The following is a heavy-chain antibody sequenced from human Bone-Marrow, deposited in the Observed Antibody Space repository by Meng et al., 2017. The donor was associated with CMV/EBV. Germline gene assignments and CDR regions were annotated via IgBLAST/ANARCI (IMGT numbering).Heavy chain of an antibody. CDR3: ARGQDWSGSYPS. Sequence: GSLRLSCAVYGGSFSGYYWSWIRQPPGKGLEWIGEINHSGSTNYNPSLKSRVTISVDTSKNQCALKLSSVTAADTAVYYCARGQDWSGSYPSWGQGTQVTVSS. CDR1: GGSFSGYY. D-gene: IGHD1-26*01. CDR2: INHSGST. J-gene: IGHJ4*02. V-gene: IGHV4-34*01.